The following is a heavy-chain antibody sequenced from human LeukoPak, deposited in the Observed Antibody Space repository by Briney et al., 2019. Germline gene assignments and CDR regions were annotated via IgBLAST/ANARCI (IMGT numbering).Heavy chain of an antibody. J-gene: IGHJ6*02. Sequence: ASVKVSCKASGYTFTSYAMHWVRQAPGQRVEGMGWINAGNGNTKYSQKFQGRVTITRATSASTAYMELSSLRSEATAVYYCARSTVAGMASNGMDVWGQGTTVTVTS. V-gene: IGHV1-3*01. D-gene: IGHD6-13*01. CDR3: ARSTVAGMASNGMDV. CDR2: INAGNGNT. CDR1: GYTFTSYA.